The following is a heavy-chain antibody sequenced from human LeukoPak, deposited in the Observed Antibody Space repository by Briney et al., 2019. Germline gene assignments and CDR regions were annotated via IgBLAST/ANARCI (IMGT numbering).Heavy chain of an antibody. CDR2: INHSGST. CDR1: GGSFSGYY. Sequence: SETLSLTCAVYGGSFSGYYWSWIRQPPGKGLEWIGEINHSGSTNYNPPLKSRVTISVDTSKNQFPLKLSSVTAADTAVYYCARGGHMVRGVSHDYWGQGTLVTVSS. D-gene: IGHD3-10*01. CDR3: ARGGHMVRGVSHDY. V-gene: IGHV4-34*01. J-gene: IGHJ4*02.